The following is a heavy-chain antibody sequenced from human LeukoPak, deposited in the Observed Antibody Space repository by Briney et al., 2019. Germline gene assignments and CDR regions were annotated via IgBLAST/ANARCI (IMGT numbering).Heavy chain of an antibody. V-gene: IGHV3-23*01. CDR2: ISGSGGST. D-gene: IGHD6-19*01. CDR1: GFTFSSYA. J-gene: IGHJ4*02. Sequence: GGSLRLSCAASGFTFSSYAMSWVRQAPGKGLEWVSGISGSGGSTYYADSVKGRLTISRDDSKNTMYMQMNSLRAEDTAVYYCAKDRIAVAAATPDYWGQGALVTVSS. CDR3: AKDRIAVAAATPDY.